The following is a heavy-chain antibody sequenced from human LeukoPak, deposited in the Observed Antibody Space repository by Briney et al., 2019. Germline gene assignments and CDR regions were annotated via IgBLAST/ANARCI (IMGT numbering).Heavy chain of an antibody. Sequence: ASVKVSCKASGYTFTGYYMHWVRQAPGQGLEWMGWINPNSGGTNYAQKFQGRVTMTTDTSTSTAYMELRSLRSDDTAVYYCARELRRDANWFDPWGQGTLVTVSS. CDR2: INPNSGGT. CDR1: GYTFTGYY. D-gene: IGHD2-21*02. CDR3: ARELRRDANWFDP. J-gene: IGHJ5*02. V-gene: IGHV1-2*02.